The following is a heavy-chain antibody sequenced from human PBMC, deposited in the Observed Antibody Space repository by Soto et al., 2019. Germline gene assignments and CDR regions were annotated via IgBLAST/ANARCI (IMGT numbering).Heavy chain of an antibody. Sequence: PGASLKISCQGSGYSFTSYWISWVRQMPGKGLEWMGRIDPSDSYTNYSPSFQGHVTISADKSISTAYLQWSSLKASDTAMYYCARLPKRTVTTSYYYGMDVWGQGTTVTVSS. CDR3: ARLPKRTVTTSYYYGMDV. D-gene: IGHD4-4*01. CDR1: GYSFTSYW. J-gene: IGHJ6*02. CDR2: IDPSDSYT. V-gene: IGHV5-10-1*01.